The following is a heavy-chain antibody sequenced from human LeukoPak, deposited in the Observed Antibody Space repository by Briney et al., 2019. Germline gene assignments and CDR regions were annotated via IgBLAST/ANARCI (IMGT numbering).Heavy chain of an antibody. CDR1: GFTFSNAW. CDR2: IKSKTDGGTT. J-gene: IGHJ3*02. CDR3: AKEELVGATLKNAFDI. D-gene: IGHD1-26*01. Sequence: PGGSLRLSCAASGFTFSNAWMNWVRQAPGKGLEWVGRIKSKTDGGTTDYAAPVKGRFTISRDDSKNTLYLQMNSLKTEDTAVYYCAKEELVGATLKNAFDIWGQGTMVTVSS. V-gene: IGHV3-15*01.